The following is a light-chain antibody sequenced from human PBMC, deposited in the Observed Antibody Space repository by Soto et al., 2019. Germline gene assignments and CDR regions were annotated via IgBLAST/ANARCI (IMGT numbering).Light chain of an antibody. J-gene: IGLJ1*01. V-gene: IGLV2-14*01. Sequence: QSVLTQPPSASGSPGQSITISCTGTSSDVGAYNYDSWYQQYPGEAPKVIIYDVSHRPAGVSNRFSGSKSGNTASLTISGLQTQDEADYYCSSYTSATTYVFGTGTKLTVL. CDR2: DVS. CDR3: SSYTSATTYV. CDR1: SSDVGAYNY.